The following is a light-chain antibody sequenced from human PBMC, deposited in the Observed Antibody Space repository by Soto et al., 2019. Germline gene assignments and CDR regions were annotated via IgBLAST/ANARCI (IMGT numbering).Light chain of an antibody. Sequence: QSALTQPPSASGSPGQSVTISCTGTSSDVGAYDYVSWYQQHPGKAPKLMIYEINKRPSGVPDRFSGSKSGNTASLTVSGLQAEDEADYHCCSYAGSPTYVFGTGTKVTVL. CDR1: SSDVGAYDY. CDR3: CSYAGSPTYV. J-gene: IGLJ1*01. CDR2: EIN. V-gene: IGLV2-8*01.